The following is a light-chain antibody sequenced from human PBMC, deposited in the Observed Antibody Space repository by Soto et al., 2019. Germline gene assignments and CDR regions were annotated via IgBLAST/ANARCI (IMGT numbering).Light chain of an antibody. Sequence: QSVLTQPASVSGSPGQSITISCTGTSSDVGGYNYVSWYQQHPGKAPKLMIYEVSNRPSGVSNRFSASKSGNTASLTISGLQAEDEADYYCCSYTSNTSLDRVFGGGTKLTVL. CDR2: EVS. CDR1: SSDVGGYNY. J-gene: IGLJ3*02. V-gene: IGLV2-14*01. CDR3: CSYTSNTSLDRV.